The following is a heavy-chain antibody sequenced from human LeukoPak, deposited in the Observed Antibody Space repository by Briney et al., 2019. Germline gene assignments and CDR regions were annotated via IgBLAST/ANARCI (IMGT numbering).Heavy chain of an antibody. Sequence: PSETLSLTCTVSGVSISSSTYYWAWIRQSPGKGLEWIGSITYSGSTYYNPSLESRVTISVDTSKNQFSLRLISVTAVDTAVYYCARQGVGATDCWGQGTLVTVSS. CDR3: ARQGVGATDC. J-gene: IGHJ4*02. CDR1: GVSISSSTYY. D-gene: IGHD1-26*01. CDR2: ITYSGST. V-gene: IGHV4-39*01.